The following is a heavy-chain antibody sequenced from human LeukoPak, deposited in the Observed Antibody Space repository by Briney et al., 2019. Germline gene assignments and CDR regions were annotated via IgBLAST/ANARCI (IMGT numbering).Heavy chain of an antibody. J-gene: IGHJ4*02. Sequence: SETLSLTCAVYGGSFSGYYWSWIGQPPGKGLEWIGELNHSGSTNYNPSLKSRVTISVDTSKNQFSLQRTSVTAADTAVYYCARGPLDTAVATYYFDNWAQGTLVIVSS. V-gene: IGHV4-34*01. D-gene: IGHD5-18*01. CDR3: ARGPLDTAVATYYFDN. CDR2: LNHSGST. CDR1: GGSFSGYY.